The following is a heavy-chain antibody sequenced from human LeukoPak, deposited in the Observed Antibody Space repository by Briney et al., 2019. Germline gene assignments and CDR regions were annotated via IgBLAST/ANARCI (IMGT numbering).Heavy chain of an antibody. CDR1: GFTFSSYS. D-gene: IGHD2-15*01. Sequence: PGGSLRLSCAASGFTFSSYSMNWVRQAPGKGLEWVSSISSSSSYIYYADSVKGRFTISRDNAKNTLYLQMNSLRAEDTAVYYCARGTCSGGSCYRSSTHLVFDYWGQGTLVTVSS. J-gene: IGHJ4*02. V-gene: IGHV3-21*01. CDR3: ARGTCSGGSCYRSSTHLVFDY. CDR2: ISSSSSYI.